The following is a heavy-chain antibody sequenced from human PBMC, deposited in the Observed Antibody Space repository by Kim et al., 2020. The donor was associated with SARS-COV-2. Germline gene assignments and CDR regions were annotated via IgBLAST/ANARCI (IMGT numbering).Heavy chain of an antibody. J-gene: IGHJ6*01. Sequence: GGSLRLSCAASGFIFSGSTIHWVRQASGKGLEWVGRIRSKAKSYATEYTVSGKGRFTVSRDDSNNTAYLQRNGLKTADTAAYYCVPSIDYLFNPWGQGST. CDR1: GFIFSGST. D-gene: IGHD3-9*01. V-gene: IGHV3-73*01. CDR2: IRSKAKSYAT. CDR3: VPSIDYLFNP.